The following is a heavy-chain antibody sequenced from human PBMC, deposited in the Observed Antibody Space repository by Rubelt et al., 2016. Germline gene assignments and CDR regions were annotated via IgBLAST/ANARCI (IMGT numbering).Heavy chain of an antibody. CDR3: ARDLWFFL. V-gene: IGHV3-53*01. Sequence: QGPRTGLEWVSVIYSGVSTYYADSVKGRFTISRDNSKNTLYLQMNSLRAEDTAVYYCARDLWFFLWGQGTLVTVSS. J-gene: IGHJ5*02. CDR2: IYSGVST.